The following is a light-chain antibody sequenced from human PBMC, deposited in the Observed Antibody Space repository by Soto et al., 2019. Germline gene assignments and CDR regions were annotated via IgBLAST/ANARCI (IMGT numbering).Light chain of an antibody. J-gene: IGLJ3*02. CDR1: SGHNTYI. V-gene: IGLV4-60*02. CDR2: LDRSGSY. CDR3: ETWYSNPHKV. Sequence: QPVLTQSSSASASLGSSVKLTCILSSGHNTYIIAWHQQQPGKAPRFLMTLDRSGSYNRGSGVPDRFSGCSSGADRYLTISNLQFEDEGDYYCETWYSNPHKVFGGGTKLTVL.